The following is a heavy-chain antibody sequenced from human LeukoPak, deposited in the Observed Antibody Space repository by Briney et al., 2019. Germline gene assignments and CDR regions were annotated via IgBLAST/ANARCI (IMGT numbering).Heavy chain of an antibody. CDR1: GYTFTSYY. J-gene: IGHJ4*02. CDR2: INPSGGST. CDR3: ASSIPYDSSGYYSDIIQY. V-gene: IGHV1-46*01. D-gene: IGHD3-22*01. Sequence: ASVKVSCKASGYTFTSYYMHWVRQAPGQGLEWMGIINPSGGSTSYAQKFQGRVTMTRDASTSTVYMEPSSLRSEDTAVYYCASSIPYDSSGYYSDIIQYWGQGTLVTVSS.